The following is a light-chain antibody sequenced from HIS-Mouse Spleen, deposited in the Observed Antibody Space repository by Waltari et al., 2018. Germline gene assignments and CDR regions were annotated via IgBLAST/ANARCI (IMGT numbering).Light chain of an antibody. J-gene: IGLJ2*01. Sequence: QSALTQPPSASGSPGQSVTISCTGTSSEVGGYNYVSWYQQHTGKAPKLIIYEVSKRPSGVPDRFSGSKAGSTASLTVSGLQAEYEADYYCSSYAGSNNLVFGGGTKLTVL. CDR3: SSYAGSNNLV. V-gene: IGLV2-8*01. CDR1: SSEVGGYNY. CDR2: EVS.